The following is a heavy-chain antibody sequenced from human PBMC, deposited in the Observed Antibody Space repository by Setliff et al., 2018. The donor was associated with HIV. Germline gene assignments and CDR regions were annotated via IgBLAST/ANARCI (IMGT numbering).Heavy chain of an antibody. CDR3: TRPQYIYDNSDSDN. CDR1: GYTLTTYG. CDR2: INTETGNP. J-gene: IGHJ4*02. V-gene: IGHV7-4-1*02. Sequence: GASVKVSCKASGYTLTTYGISWVRQAPGQGPEWMGWINTETGNPMYAQGFRGRLVFSLDTSVNTAYLQINSLKAEDTAIYYCTRPQYIYDNSDSDNWGQGALVTVSS. D-gene: IGHD3-22*01.